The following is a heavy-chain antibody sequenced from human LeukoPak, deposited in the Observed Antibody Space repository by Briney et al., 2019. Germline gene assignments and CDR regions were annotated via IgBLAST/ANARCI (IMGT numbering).Heavy chain of an antibody. D-gene: IGHD1-20*01. Sequence: GGSLRLSCAASGFTFNTYAMHWVRQAPGKGLEYVAAISTDGAKTYYASSVKGRFTISRDNSKNTLYLQMDSLRAEDMAVYYCARSYNWNDARLDYGGQGTLVTVSS. CDR1: GFTFNTYA. CDR3: ARSYNWNDARLDY. V-gene: IGHV3-64*01. J-gene: IGHJ4*02. CDR2: ISTDGAKT.